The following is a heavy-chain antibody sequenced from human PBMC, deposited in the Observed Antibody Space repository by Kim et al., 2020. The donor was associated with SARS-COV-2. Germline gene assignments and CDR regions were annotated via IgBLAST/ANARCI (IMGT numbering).Heavy chain of an antibody. CDR3: AKSYDTTWSWNVAFDC. D-gene: IGHD1-1*01. V-gene: IGHV3-23*01. CDR2: ISASGTNT. J-gene: IGHJ4*02. Sequence: GGSLRLSCAVSGFTLSTYAMSWVRQAPGKGLEWVSGISASGTNTFYADSVKGRFTISRDSSKNTLDLQMNSLRAEDTATYYCAKSYDTTWSWNVAFDCWGQGTLVTVSS. CDR1: GFTLSTYA.